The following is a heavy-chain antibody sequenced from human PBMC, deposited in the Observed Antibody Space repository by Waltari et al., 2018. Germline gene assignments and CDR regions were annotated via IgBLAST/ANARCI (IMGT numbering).Heavy chain of an antibody. J-gene: IGHJ6*03. V-gene: IGHV1-3*03. CDR3: ARGSRQPYYYYYMDV. CDR2: INAGNGNT. D-gene: IGHD3-10*01. CDR1: GYTFTSYA. Sequence: QVQLVQSGAEVKKPGASVKVSCKASGYTFTSYAMHWVRQAPGQRLEWMGWINAGNGNTKDAQEFQGRVTITRDTSASTAYMELSSLRSEDMAVYYCARGSRQPYYYYYMDVWGKGTTVTVSS.